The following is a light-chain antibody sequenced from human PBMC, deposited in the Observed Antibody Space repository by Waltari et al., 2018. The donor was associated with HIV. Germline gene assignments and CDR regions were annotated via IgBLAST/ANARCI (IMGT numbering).Light chain of an antibody. Sequence: QTVVTQEPSFSVSPGGTVTLTCDLSSGSVSSTYYPSWYQQTPGQATRTLVYSTNPRSSGVPDRFSCSIHGNKAALTITGAQADDESVYYRALYMDSGTCVFGGGTKLTVL. J-gene: IGLJ3*02. CDR3: ALYMDSGTCV. CDR2: STN. V-gene: IGLV8-61*01. CDR1: SGSVSSTYY.